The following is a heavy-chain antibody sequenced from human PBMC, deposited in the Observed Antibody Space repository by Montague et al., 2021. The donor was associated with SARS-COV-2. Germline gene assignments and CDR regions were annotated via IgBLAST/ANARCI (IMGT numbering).Heavy chain of an antibody. J-gene: IGHJ5*02. CDR3: ARGLENYGSGSNHFDP. CDR1: GGPITSYY. V-gene: IGHV4-59*01. D-gene: IGHD3-10*01. CDR2: IYLSGST. Sequence: SETLSLTCAVSGGPITSYYWNWIRRPPGKGLEYIGYIYLSGSTTYNPSLKIRVSLSVYTSKNQFSLKLRPVTAADTAVSYCARGLENYGSGSNHFDPWGQGTLGNVSS.